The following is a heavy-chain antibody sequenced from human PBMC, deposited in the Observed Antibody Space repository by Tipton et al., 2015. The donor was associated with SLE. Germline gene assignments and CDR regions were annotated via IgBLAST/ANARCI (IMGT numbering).Heavy chain of an antibody. CDR2: IYHTGNT. J-gene: IGHJ3*01. D-gene: IGHD6-13*01. Sequence: TLSLTCAVSGYSTSSGYYLGWVRQPPGKGLEWMGTIYHTGNTYYNPSLKSRVPISVDTSKNQFSLRLKYVTAADTAVHYCATSYSSSWYTFNVWGQGTMVTVSS. CDR1: GYSTSSGYY. CDR3: ATSYSSSWYTFNV. V-gene: IGHV4-38-2*01.